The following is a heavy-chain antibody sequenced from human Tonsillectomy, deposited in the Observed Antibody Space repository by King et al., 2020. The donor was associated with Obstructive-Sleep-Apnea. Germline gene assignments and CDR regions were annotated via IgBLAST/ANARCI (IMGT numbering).Heavy chain of an antibody. Sequence: VQLVESGGGLVQPGGSLKLSCAASGFTFSGSAMHWVRQASGKGLEWVGRISSKANSYATAYAASVKGRFTISRDDSKNTAFRQMNSLKTEDTAVYFWTRRGGTDSSGYYYVDPVGSWGQGTLVTVSS. J-gene: IGHJ5*02. V-gene: IGHV3-73*02. D-gene: IGHD3-22*01. CDR1: GFTFSGSA. CDR3: TRRGGTDSSGYYYVDPVGS. CDR2: ISSKANSYAT.